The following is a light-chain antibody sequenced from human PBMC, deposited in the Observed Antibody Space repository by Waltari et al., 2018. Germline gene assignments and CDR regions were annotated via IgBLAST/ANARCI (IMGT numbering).Light chain of an antibody. V-gene: IGKV1-33*01. J-gene: IGKJ3*01. CDR2: DAS. CDR1: QDISVF. CDR3: QQYDDPPPFT. Sequence: DIQMTQSPSSLSASLGDRVTITCQASQDISVFLNWYQQKPGEAPNLLIYDASILQAGVPSRFSGGGSGTDFTLTISSLQPEDVATYYCQQYDDPPPFTFGPGTKVDLK.